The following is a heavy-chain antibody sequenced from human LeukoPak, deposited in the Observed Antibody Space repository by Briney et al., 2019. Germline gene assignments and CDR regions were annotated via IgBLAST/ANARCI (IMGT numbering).Heavy chain of an antibody. Sequence: SETLSLTCAVYGGSFSGYYWSWIRHPPGKGLEWIGEINHSGSTNYNPSLKSRVTISVDTSKNQFSLKLSSVTAADTAVYYCARGTGGSGSSGIDYWGQGTLVTVSS. V-gene: IGHV4-34*01. J-gene: IGHJ4*02. CDR1: GGSFSGYY. D-gene: IGHD3-10*01. CDR3: ARGTGGSGSSGIDY. CDR2: INHSGST.